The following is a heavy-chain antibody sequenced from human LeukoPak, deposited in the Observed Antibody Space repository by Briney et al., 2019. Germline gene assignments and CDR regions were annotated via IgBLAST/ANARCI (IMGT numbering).Heavy chain of an antibody. CDR2: IYYSGST. Sequence: SQTLSLTCAVSGGSISSGGYSWSWIRQPPGKGLEWIGYIYYSGSTYYNPSLKSRVTISVDTSKNQFSLKLSSVTAADTAVYYCASTYNWNYGAFDIWGQGTMDTVSS. D-gene: IGHD1-7*01. CDR1: GGSISSGGYS. V-gene: IGHV4-30-4*07. J-gene: IGHJ3*02. CDR3: ASTYNWNYGAFDI.